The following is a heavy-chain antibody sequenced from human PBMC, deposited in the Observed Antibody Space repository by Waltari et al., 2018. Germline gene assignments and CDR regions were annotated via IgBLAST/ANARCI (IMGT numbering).Heavy chain of an antibody. CDR3: ARDADSSGYSYYFDY. Sequence: EVQLVESGGGLIQPGGSLRLSCAASGFTVSSNYMSWVRQAPGKGLEWVSVIYSGGSTYYADSVKGRFTISRVNSKNTLYLQMNSLRAEDTAVYYCARDADSSGYSYYFDYWGQGTLVTVSS. D-gene: IGHD3-22*01. J-gene: IGHJ4*02. CDR1: GFTVSSNY. CDR2: IYSGGST. V-gene: IGHV3-53*01.